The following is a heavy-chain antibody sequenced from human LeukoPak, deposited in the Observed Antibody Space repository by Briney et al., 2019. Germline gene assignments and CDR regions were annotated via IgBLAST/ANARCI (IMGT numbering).Heavy chain of an antibody. D-gene: IGHD4-17*01. V-gene: IGHV1-2*02. Sequence: ASVKVSCKASGYTFTAYYIHWVRQAPGQGLEWMGWINPNTGATNYAQKFQGRVTMTSDTSITTADMELTRRTYDDTAVYYCARVGTTVTTLSWFDPWGQGTLVTVSS. CDR2: INPNTGAT. J-gene: IGHJ5*02. CDR1: GYTFTAYY. CDR3: ARVGTTVTTLSWFDP.